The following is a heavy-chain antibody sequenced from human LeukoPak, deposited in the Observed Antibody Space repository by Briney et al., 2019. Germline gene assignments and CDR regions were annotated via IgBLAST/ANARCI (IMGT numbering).Heavy chain of an antibody. Sequence: GRSLRLSCAASGFTFDDYAMHWVRQAPGKGLEWVSGITWNRGSTGYADSVKGRFTISRDNAKNSLYLQLNSLRPEDTALYFCAKDISASGNYGMDVWGQGTTVTVSS. CDR1: GFTFDDYA. D-gene: IGHD3-10*01. J-gene: IGHJ6*02. CDR3: AKDISASGNYGMDV. V-gene: IGHV3-9*01. CDR2: ITWNRGST.